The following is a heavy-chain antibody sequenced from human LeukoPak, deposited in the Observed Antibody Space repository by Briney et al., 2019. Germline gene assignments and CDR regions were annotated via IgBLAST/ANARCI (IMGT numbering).Heavy chain of an antibody. CDR3: ASHYSRSGIDAFDI. CDR1: GGSTNNESYY. J-gene: IGHJ3*02. V-gene: IGHV4-61*02. D-gene: IGHD6-6*01. Sequence: SETLSLTCTASGGSTNNESYYWSWIRQPAGKGLEWIGRIHPTGNTMCNPSLESRVTISVDTSKNQFSLELSSVTAADTAVYYCASHYSRSGIDAFDIWGQGTVVTVSS. CDR2: IHPTGNT.